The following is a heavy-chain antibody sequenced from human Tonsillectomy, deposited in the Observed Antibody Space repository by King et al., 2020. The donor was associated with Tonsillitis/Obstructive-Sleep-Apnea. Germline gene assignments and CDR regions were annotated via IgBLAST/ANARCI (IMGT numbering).Heavy chain of an antibody. CDR2: ISSSGSTI. J-gene: IGHJ6*02. CDR3: ASIWLSVNYGMDV. V-gene: IGHV3-48*03. D-gene: IGHD2/OR15-2a*01. Sequence: VQLVESWGGLVQPGGSLRLSCAASGFTFSSYEMNWVRQAPGKGLEWVSYISSSGSTIYYADSVKGRFTISRDNAENSLYLQMNSLRAEDTAVYYCASIWLSVNYGMDVWGQGTTVTVSS. CDR1: GFTFSSYE.